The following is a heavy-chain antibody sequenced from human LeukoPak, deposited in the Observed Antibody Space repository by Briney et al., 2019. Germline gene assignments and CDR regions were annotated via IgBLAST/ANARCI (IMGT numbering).Heavy chain of an antibody. Sequence: AGGSLRLSCAASGFTATSNYMSWVRQPPGRGLEWDSLMYSDGSTYNADSVKAGFTFSGHNPGTRLYRQLNTLRPENTPVYYGARDSTYGPFGMDVWGQGTTVTVS. CDR2: MYSDGST. D-gene: IGHD4-17*01. CDR1: GFTATSNY. J-gene: IGHJ6*02. V-gene: IGHV3-53*04. CDR3: ARDSTYGPFGMDV.